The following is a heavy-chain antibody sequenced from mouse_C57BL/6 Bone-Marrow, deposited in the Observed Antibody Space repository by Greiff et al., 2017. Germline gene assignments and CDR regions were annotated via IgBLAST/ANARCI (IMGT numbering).Heavy chain of an antibody. CDR1: GFTFSDYG. Sequence: EVKLVESGGGLVKPGGSLKLSCAASGFTFSDYGMHWVRQAPEKGLEWVAYISSGSSTIYYADTVKGRFTISRDNAKNTMFLQMTSLRSEDTAMYYCAREASVVPFDYGGQGTTLTVSS. D-gene: IGHD1-1*01. CDR3: AREASVVPFDY. CDR2: ISSGSSTI. V-gene: IGHV5-17*01. J-gene: IGHJ2*01.